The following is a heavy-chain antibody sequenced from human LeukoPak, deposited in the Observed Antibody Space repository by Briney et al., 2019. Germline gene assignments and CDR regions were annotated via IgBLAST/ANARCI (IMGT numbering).Heavy chain of an antibody. CDR1: GGSFSGYY. Sequence: PSETLSLTCAVYGGSFSGYYWSWIRQPPGKGLDWIGEINHSGSTNYNPSLKSRVTISVDTSKNQFSLKLSSVTAADTAVYYCARVEEIVVVPAATPRRLAFDYWGQGTLVTVSS. CDR2: INHSGST. V-gene: IGHV4-34*01. D-gene: IGHD2-2*01. CDR3: ARVEEIVVVPAATPRRLAFDY. J-gene: IGHJ4*02.